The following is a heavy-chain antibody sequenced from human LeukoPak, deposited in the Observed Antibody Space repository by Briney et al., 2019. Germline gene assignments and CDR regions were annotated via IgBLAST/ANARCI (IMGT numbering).Heavy chain of an antibody. CDR1: GYTFTSYG. J-gene: IGHJ4*02. CDR2: ISAYNGNT. D-gene: IGHD3-10*01. V-gene: IGHV1-18*01. CDR3: ARDLFGRGSGSYYGY. Sequence: GASVKVSCKASGYTFTSYGISWVRLAPGQGLEWMGWISAYNGNTNYAQKLQGRVTMTTDTSTSTAYMELRSLRSGDTAVYYCARDLFGRGSGSYYGYWGQGTLVTVSS.